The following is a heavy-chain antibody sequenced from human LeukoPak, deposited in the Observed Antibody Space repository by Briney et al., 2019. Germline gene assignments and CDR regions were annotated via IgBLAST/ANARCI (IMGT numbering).Heavy chain of an antibody. J-gene: IGHJ4*02. Sequence: GGSLRLSCAASGFTFSTYWMHWVRQAPGKGLVWVSRISTDGSSTSYADSVTGRFTISRDNSKNTLYLQMNSLRAEDTAVYYCARDSYYGSGSYYRYTFDYWGQGTLVTVSS. CDR1: GFTFSTYW. D-gene: IGHD3-10*01. V-gene: IGHV3-74*01. CDR3: ARDSYYGSGSYYRYTFDY. CDR2: ISTDGSST.